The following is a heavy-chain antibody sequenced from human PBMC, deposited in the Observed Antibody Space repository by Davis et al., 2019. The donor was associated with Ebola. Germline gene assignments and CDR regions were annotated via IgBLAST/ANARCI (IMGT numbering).Heavy chain of an antibody. CDR3: AKEAGRYGSGSYVTN. V-gene: IGHV3-23*01. CDR1: GFSFSNYA. J-gene: IGHJ4*02. Sequence: PGGSLRLSCAASGFSFSNYAMAWVRQAPGKGLEWVSTIRGVGGNVFYADSVKGRFTISRDNSKNTLYLEMDSLRAADTALYCAKEAGRYGSGSYVTNWGQGTLVTVSS. CDR2: IRGVGGNV. D-gene: IGHD3-10*01.